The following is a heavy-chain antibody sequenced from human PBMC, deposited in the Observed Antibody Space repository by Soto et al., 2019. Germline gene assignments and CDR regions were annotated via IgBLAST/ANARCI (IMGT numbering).Heavy chain of an antibody. V-gene: IGHV4-59*01. Sequence: PSVTLSLTCTVSGVSISSYYWSWLRQPPGKGLEWIGYIYYSGSTNYNPSLKSRVTISVDTSKNQFSLKLSSVTAADTAVYYCARDSNSGSYLNWFDPWGQRTLVTVSS. J-gene: IGHJ5*02. CDR3: ARDSNSGSYLNWFDP. CDR2: IYYSGST. CDR1: GVSISSYY. D-gene: IGHD1-26*01.